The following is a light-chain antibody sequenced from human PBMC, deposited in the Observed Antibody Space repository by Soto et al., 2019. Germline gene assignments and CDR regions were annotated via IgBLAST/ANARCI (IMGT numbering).Light chain of an antibody. CDR3: SSYAGRSMYV. CDR1: SSDVGAYDY. J-gene: IGLJ1*01. CDR2: GVT. Sequence: QSVLTQPPSASGSPGQSVTISCTGTSSDVGAYDYVSWYQQHPGKAPKLMIYGVTRRPSGVPDRFSGSKSGNTAALTVSGLQAEDEAYYYCSSYAGRSMYVFGTGTKVTVL. V-gene: IGLV2-8*01.